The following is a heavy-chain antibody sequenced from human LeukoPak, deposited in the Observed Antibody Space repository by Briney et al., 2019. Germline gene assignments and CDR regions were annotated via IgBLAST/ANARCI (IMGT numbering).Heavy chain of an antibody. J-gene: IGHJ6*03. CDR3: ARVISPDSYFYYSYYYYMDV. CDR2: IYNSGST. Sequence: PSETLSLTCSVSGGSIGSFYWSWIRQPPGKGLEWIGYIYNSGSTNYNPSLKSRVTISVDTSKNQFSLKLRSVTAADTAVYYCARVISPDSYFYYSYYYYMDVWGKGTTVTVS. D-gene: IGHD3-10*01. V-gene: IGHV4-59*01. CDR1: GGSIGSFY.